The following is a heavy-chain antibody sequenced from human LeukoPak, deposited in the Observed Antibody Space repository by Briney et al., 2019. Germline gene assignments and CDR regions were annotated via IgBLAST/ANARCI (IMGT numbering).Heavy chain of an antibody. V-gene: IGHV3-23*01. CDR3: AKVGYGSGRESFDY. Sequence: SGGSLRLSCAASGFTFSSYAMSWVRQAPGKGLEWVSAISGCGGSTYYADSVKGRFTISRDNSKNRLYLQMHSLRAEETAVYYCAKVGYGSGRESFDYWGQGTLVTVSS. CDR1: GFTFSSYA. J-gene: IGHJ4*02. CDR2: ISGCGGST. D-gene: IGHD3-10*01.